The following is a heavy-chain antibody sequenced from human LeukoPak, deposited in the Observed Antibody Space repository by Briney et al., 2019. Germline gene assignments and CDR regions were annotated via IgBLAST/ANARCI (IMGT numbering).Heavy chain of an antibody. Sequence: GASVKVSCKASGYTFTGYYMHWVRQAPGQGLEWMGWINPNSGGTNYAQKFQGRVTMTRDTSISTAYMELSRLRSDDTAVYYCARTKPPAIAAAWGLTGDFDYWGQGTLVTVSS. V-gene: IGHV1-2*02. D-gene: IGHD6-13*01. CDR1: GYTFTGYY. J-gene: IGHJ4*02. CDR2: INPNSGGT. CDR3: ARTKPPAIAAAWGLTGDFDY.